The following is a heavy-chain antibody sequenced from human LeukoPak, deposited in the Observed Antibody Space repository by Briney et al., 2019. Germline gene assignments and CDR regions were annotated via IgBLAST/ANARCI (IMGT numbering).Heavy chain of an antibody. V-gene: IGHV3-7*01. CDR2: IKQDGSEK. Sequence: GGSLRLSCAASGFTFSSYWMSWVRQAPGKGLEWVANIKQDGSEKYYVDSVKGRFTISRDNAKNSLYLQMNSLRAEDTAVYYCARESVVVVAAKAYNWFDPWGREPWSPSPQ. J-gene: IGHJ5*02. CDR1: GFTFSSYW. D-gene: IGHD2-15*01. CDR3: ARESVVVVAAKAYNWFDP.